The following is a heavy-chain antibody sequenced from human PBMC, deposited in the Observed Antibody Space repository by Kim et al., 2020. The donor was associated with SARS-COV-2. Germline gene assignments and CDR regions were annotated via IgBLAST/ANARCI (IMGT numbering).Heavy chain of an antibody. V-gene: IGHV3-73*01. CDR2: IRSKANSYAT. Sequence: GGSLRLSCAASGFTFSGSAMHWVRQASGKGLEWVGRIRSKANSYATAYAASVKGRFTISRDDSKNTAYLQMNSLKTEDTAVYYCTRSSYYYDSSGYYGVPVAYYYYGMDVWGQGTTVTVSS. J-gene: IGHJ6*02. CDR3: TRSSYYYDSSGYYGVPVAYYYYGMDV. D-gene: IGHD3-22*01. CDR1: GFTFSGSA.